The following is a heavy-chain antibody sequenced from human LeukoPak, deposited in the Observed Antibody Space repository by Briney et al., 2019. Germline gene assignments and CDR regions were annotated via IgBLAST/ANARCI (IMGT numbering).Heavy chain of an antibody. CDR2: IYYSGST. Sequence: SETLSLTCTVSGGSISTYYWSRIRQPPGKGLEWIGYIYYSGSTNYNPSLKSRVTISVDTSKNQFSLKLSSVTAADTAVYYCARDSAGGYYIGLYDYWGQGTLVTVSS. CDR1: GGSISTYY. V-gene: IGHV4-59*01. D-gene: IGHD3-3*01. CDR3: ARDSAGGYYIGLYDY. J-gene: IGHJ4*02.